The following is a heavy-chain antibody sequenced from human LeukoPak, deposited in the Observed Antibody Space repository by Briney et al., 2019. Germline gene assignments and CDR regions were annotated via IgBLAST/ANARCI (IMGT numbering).Heavy chain of an antibody. CDR3: AKDGIAVAGREGFDY. J-gene: IGHJ4*02. CDR1: GFTFSSYW. CDR2: INSDGSST. V-gene: IGHV3-74*01. D-gene: IGHD6-19*01. Sequence: GGSLRLSCAASGFTFSSYWMHWVRQAPGKGLVWVSRINSDGSSTYYADSVKGRFTISRDNSKNTLSLQMNSLRAEDTAVYYCAKDGIAVAGREGFDYWGQGTLVTVSS.